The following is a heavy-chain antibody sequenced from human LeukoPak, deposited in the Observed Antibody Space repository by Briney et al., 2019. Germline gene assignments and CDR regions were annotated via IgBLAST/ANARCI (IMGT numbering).Heavy chain of an antibody. Sequence: GGSLRLSCAASGFTVSSNYMSWVRQAPGKGLERVSVIYSGGSTYYADSVKGRFTISRDNSKNTLYLQMNSLRAEDTAVYYCARGISYLYSSGWYYDYWGQGTLVTVSS. V-gene: IGHV3-66*01. CDR1: GFTVSSNY. CDR2: IYSGGST. D-gene: IGHD6-19*01. J-gene: IGHJ4*02. CDR3: ARGISYLYSSGWYYDY.